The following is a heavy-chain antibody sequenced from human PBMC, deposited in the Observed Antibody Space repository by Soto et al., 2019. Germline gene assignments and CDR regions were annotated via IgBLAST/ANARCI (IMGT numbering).Heavy chain of an antibody. D-gene: IGHD3-10*01. Sequence: SETLSLTCSFSGSSVSSGSYYWSWIRQPPGKGLEWIGYIYYSGSTSYNPSLKSRVTISVDMSKNQFSLKLSSVTAADTAVYYWARLKVRRLIDAFDVWGQGTMVTVSS. CDR2: IYYSGST. CDR1: GSSVSSGSYY. CDR3: ARLKVRRLIDAFDV. V-gene: IGHV4-61*01. J-gene: IGHJ3*01.